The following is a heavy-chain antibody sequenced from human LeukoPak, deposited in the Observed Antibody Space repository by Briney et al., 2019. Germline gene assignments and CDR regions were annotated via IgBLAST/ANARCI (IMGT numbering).Heavy chain of an antibody. CDR3: ARVAPYYGSGSYYNLLFDY. Sequence: ASVKVSCKASGGTFCSYAISWVRQAAGQGLEWMGGIIPIFGTANYAQKFQGRVTITADKSTSTAYMELSSLRSEDTAVYYCARVAPYYGSGSYYNLLFDYWGQGTLVTVSS. V-gene: IGHV1-69*06. D-gene: IGHD3-10*01. CDR2: IIPIFGTA. J-gene: IGHJ4*02. CDR1: GGTFCSYA.